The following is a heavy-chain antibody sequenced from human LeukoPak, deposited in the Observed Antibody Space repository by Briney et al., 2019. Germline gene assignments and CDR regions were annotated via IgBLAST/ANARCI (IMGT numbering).Heavy chain of an antibody. D-gene: IGHD5-18*01. CDR2: IKEDGSEK. CDR1: GFTFRSYW. Sequence: SGGSLRLSCAASGFTFRSYWMSWVRQAPGKGLEWVANIKEDGSEKYYVDSVKGRFTISRDSAKNSLYLQMNSLRVEDTAVYYCARDHNYGSDNWGQGTLVTVSS. J-gene: IGHJ4*02. V-gene: IGHV3-7*03. CDR3: ARDHNYGSDN.